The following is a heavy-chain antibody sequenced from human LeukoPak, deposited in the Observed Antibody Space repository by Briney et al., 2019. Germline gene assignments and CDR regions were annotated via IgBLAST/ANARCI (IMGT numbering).Heavy chain of an antibody. J-gene: IGHJ4*02. Sequence: PGGSLRLSCAASGFTFSSYGMHWVRQAPGKGLEWVAVIWYDGSNKYYADSAKGRFTISRDNSKNTLYLQMNSLRAEDTAVYYCASMSSSWYLDYWGQGTLVTVSS. CDR3: ASMSSSWYLDY. CDR2: IWYDGSNK. D-gene: IGHD6-13*01. CDR1: GFTFSSYG. V-gene: IGHV3-33*01.